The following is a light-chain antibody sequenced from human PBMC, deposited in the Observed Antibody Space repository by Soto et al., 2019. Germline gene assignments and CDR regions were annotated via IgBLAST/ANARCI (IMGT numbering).Light chain of an antibody. CDR1: ALPTKY. CDR3: FSTDSSGNHGV. Sequence: SYELTQPPSVSVSPGQTARITCSGDALPTKYAYWYQQKSGQAPVLVISDDSKRPSGIPERFSASNSRAMATLTISGAQVEDEADYYCFSTDSSGNHGVFGGGTKVTVL. V-gene: IGLV3-10*01. CDR2: DDS. J-gene: IGLJ3*02.